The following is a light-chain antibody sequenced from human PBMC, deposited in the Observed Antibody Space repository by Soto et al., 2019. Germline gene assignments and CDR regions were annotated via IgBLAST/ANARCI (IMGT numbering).Light chain of an antibody. J-gene: IGKJ5*01. CDR1: QSVSSY. CDR2: DAS. Sequence: EIVLTQSPATLSLSPGERATLSCRASQSVSSYLAWYQQKPGQAPRLLIYDASNRATGIPARFSGSGSGTDFTLTISSLEPEDFAVYDCQQRSNWPPITCGQGTRLEI. CDR3: QQRSNWPPIT. V-gene: IGKV3-11*01.